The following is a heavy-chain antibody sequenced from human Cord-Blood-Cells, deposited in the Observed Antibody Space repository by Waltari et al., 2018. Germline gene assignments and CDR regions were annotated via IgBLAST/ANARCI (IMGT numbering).Heavy chain of an antibody. CDR1: GGSISSYY. J-gene: IGHJ4*02. V-gene: IGHV4-59*01. CDR3: ARDQEGLDY. Sequence: QVQLQESGPGLVKPSETLSLTCTVSGGSISSYYWSWIRQPPGKGLEWIGYIYYSGSTNYNPSLKSRVTISVDTSKNQFSLKLSSVTAADTAVYYCARDQEGLDYWGQGTLVTVSS. CDR2: IYYSGST.